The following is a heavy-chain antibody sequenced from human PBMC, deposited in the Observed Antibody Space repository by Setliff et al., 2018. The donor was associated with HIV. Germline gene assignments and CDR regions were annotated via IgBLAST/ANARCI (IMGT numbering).Heavy chain of an antibody. Sequence: LSLTCTVSGASLSGYFWTWMRQVPGKGLEWLGYINYSGETNYNPSLRRRVTISIDTSTNQFSLKIDSMTASDTAIYYCARHAAATISSVWYANAAFDVWGQGTGVTVS. CDR2: INYSGET. D-gene: IGHD3-22*01. V-gene: IGHV4-59*08. CDR3: ARHAAATISSVWYANAAFDV. J-gene: IGHJ3*01. CDR1: GASLSGYF.